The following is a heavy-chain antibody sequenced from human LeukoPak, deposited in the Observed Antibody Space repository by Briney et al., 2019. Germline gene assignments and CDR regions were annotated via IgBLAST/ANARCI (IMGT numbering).Heavy chain of an antibody. CDR3: ASSSGSYSAEYFQH. Sequence: SQTLSFTCAVSGGSISSGGYSWSWIRQPPGKGLEWIGYIYHSGSTYYNPSLKSRVTISVDRSKNQFSLKLSSVTAADTAVYYCASSSGSYSAEYFQHWGQGTLVTVSS. CDR1: GGSISSGGYS. CDR2: IYHSGST. J-gene: IGHJ1*01. D-gene: IGHD1-26*01. V-gene: IGHV4-30-2*01.